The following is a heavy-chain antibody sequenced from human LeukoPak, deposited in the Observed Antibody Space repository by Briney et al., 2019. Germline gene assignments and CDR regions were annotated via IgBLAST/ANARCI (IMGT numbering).Heavy chain of an antibody. CDR3: AKDFRIGYSAHFDY. V-gene: IGHV3-23*01. D-gene: IGHD2-21*01. CDR1: GFTFRSHA. J-gene: IGHJ4*02. CDR2: IYENGGTT. Sequence: GGSLRLSCVGSGFTFRSHAMSWVRQAPEKGLEFVSGIYENGGTTYYADSVKGRFSISRDNSKNTLYLQMDSLRGEDTAVYCCAKDFRIGYSAHFDYWGQGVLVTVSS.